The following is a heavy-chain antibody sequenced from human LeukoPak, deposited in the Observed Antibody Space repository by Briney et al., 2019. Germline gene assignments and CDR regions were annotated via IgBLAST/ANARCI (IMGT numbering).Heavy chain of an antibody. CDR3: AHFKGGSFDF. Sequence: SGKHSLTCGVSGGSISNTNWWSSVRQPPGKGLEWIGSFYYSGTTYYNPSLKSRVTISVDTSKNQFSLKLTSVTAADTAVYYCAHFKGGSFDFWG. V-gene: IGHV4-4*02. D-gene: IGHD1-26*01. CDR2: FYYSGTT. CDR1: GGSISNTNW. J-gene: IGHJ3*01.